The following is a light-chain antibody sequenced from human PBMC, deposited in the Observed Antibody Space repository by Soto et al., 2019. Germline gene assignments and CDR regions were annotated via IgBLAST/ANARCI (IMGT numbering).Light chain of an antibody. CDR2: DAS. CDR3: QQYGGSPRT. J-gene: IGKJ1*01. Sequence: EIVLTQSPGPLSLSPGERATLSFRASQSVSSSSLAWYQQKRGQAPRLLIHDASSRATGIPDRFSGSGSGTDFTLTISRLEPEDFAVYYCQQYGGSPRTFGQGTKVEVK. CDR1: QSVSSSS. V-gene: IGKV3-20*01.